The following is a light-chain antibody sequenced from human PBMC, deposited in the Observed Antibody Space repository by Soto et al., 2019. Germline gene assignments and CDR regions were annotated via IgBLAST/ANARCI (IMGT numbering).Light chain of an antibody. Sequence: EIVLTQSPGTLSLSPGERATLSCRASQSVTSNYLAWYQQKPGQAPRLLIYGASSRATGIPDRISGSGSGTDFTLTINRLESEDFAVYYCQQYGNSPWTFGRGTKVELK. V-gene: IGKV3-20*01. CDR2: GAS. CDR1: QSVTSNY. CDR3: QQYGNSPWT. J-gene: IGKJ1*01.